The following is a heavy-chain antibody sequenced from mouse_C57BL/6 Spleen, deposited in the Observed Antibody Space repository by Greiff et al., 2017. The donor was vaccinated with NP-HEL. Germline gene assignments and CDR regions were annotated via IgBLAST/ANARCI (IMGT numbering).Heavy chain of an antibody. V-gene: IGHV1-47*01. J-gene: IGHJ1*03. CDR1: GYTFTTYP. CDR2: FHPYNDDT. CDR3: ARRGDGRGYFDV. D-gene: IGHD2-3*01. Sequence: VHLVESGAELVKPGASVKMSCKASGYTFTTYPIEWMKQNHGKSLEWIGNFHPYNDDTKYNEKFKGKATLTVEKSSSTVYLELSRLTSDDSAVYYCARRGDGRGYFDVWGTGTTVTVSS.